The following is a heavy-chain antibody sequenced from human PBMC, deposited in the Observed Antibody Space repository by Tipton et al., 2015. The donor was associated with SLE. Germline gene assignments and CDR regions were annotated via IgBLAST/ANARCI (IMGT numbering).Heavy chain of an antibody. D-gene: IGHD7-27*01. CDR2: INQSGST. CDR3: ARDGPTWGYYYDMDG. Sequence: TLSLTCAVYGGSFSGYYWSWIRQPPGKGLEWFGEINQSGSTNYNPSLKSRSTISVDTSKNQFSPRLSSVTAADTAVYYCARDGPTWGYYYDMDGWGKGTTVTVPS. CDR1: GGSFSGYY. J-gene: IGHJ6*03. V-gene: IGHV4-34*01.